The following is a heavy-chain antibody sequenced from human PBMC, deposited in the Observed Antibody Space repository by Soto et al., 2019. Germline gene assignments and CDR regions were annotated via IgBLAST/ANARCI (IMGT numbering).Heavy chain of an antibody. J-gene: IGHJ4*02. D-gene: IGHD2-8*01. CDR2: IYYSGST. CDR3: ARVLIVLMVYAMAPGPFDY. CDR1: GGSVSSGSYY. Sequence: PSETLSLTCTVSGGSVSSGSYYWSWIRQPPGKGLEWIGYIYYSGSTNYNPSLKSRVTISVDTSKNQFSLKLSSVTAADTAVYYCARVLIVLMVYAMAPGPFDYWGQGTLVTVSS. V-gene: IGHV4-61*01.